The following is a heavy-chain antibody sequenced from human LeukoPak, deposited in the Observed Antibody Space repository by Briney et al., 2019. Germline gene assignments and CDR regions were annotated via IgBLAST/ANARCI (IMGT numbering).Heavy chain of an antibody. D-gene: IGHD5-12*01. CDR2: IYYSGST. V-gene: IGHV4-59*01. J-gene: IGHJ5*02. CDR3: GTIRGYSGYDGDWFDP. Sequence: PSETLSLTCTVSGGSISSYYWSWIRQPPGKGLEWIGYIYYSGSTNYNPSLKSRVTISVDTSKNQFSLKLSSVTAADTAVYYCGTIRGYSGYDGDWFDPWGQGTLVTVSS. CDR1: GGSISSYY.